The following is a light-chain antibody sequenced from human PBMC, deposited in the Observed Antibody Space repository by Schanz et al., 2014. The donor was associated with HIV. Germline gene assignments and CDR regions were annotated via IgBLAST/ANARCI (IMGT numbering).Light chain of an antibody. CDR1: QYISRW. J-gene: IGKJ2*01. CDR2: QAS. CDR3: QQFHTYPYT. V-gene: IGKV1-5*03. Sequence: DIQMTQSPSTLSASVGDGVTITCRASQYISRWLAWYQQKPGQAPHLLIYQASTLQTGVSSRFSGSGSGTEFTLTISGLLPDDFATYFCQQFHTYPYTFGQGTKLDLK.